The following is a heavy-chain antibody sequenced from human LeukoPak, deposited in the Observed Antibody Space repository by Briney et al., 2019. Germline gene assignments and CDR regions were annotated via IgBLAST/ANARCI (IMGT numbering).Heavy chain of an antibody. CDR3: ARASASRTNSNSYYFETTKKDAFDI. J-gene: IGHJ3*02. V-gene: IGHV1-69*05. D-gene: IGHD3-22*01. CDR1: GGTFSSYA. Sequence: ASVQVSCKASGGTFSSYAISWVRQAPGQGLEWMGGIIPIFGTANYAQKLQGRVTMTTDTSTKTAYMELSSLSSDDAAVYYCARASASRTNSNSYYFETTKKDAFDIWGQGTMVTVSS. CDR2: IIPIFGTA.